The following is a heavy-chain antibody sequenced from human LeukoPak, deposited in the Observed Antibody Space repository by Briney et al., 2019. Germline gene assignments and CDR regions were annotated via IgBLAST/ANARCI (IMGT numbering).Heavy chain of an antibody. CDR2: MNVYSGDA. CDR1: GYIFTAYY. V-gene: IGHV1-2*02. Sequence: GASVKVSCKASGYIFTAYYPHWVRLAPGQGLEWMGWMNVYSGDATYAQKFQGRVTMTRDTSISTAYMELNTLTSDDTAVYYCARPGNWWFDPWGQGTLVTVSS. D-gene: IGHD3-10*01. J-gene: IGHJ5*02. CDR3: ARPGNWWFDP.